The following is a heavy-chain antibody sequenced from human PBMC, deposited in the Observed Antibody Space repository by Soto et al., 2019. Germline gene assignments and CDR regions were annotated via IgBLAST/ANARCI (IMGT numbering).Heavy chain of an antibody. J-gene: IGHJ5*02. CDR3: ARAGVRGVIITEPNWFDP. CDR2: INHSGST. CDR1: GGSFSGYY. V-gene: IGHV4-34*01. Sequence: PSETLSLTCAVYGGSFSGYYWSWIRQPPGKGLEWIGEINHSGSTNYNPSLRSRVTISVDTSKNQFSLKLSSVTAADTAVYYCARAGVRGVIITEPNWFDPWGKGTLVTVSS. D-gene: IGHD3-10*01.